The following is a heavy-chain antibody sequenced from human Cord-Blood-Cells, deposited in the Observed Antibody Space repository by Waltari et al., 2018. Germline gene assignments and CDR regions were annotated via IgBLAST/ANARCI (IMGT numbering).Heavy chain of an antibody. V-gene: IGHV4-34*01. CDR1: GGSFIGYY. CDR2: INHSGST. D-gene: IGHD3-10*01. CDR3: ARGGMVRGVAPYYYYGMDV. Sequence: QVQLQQWGAGLLKPSETLSLTCAVYGGSFIGYYWRWIRQPPAKRLEWIGEINHSGSTNYNPSLKSRVTISVDTSKTQFSLKLSSVTAADTAVYYCARGGMVRGVAPYYYYGMDVWGQGTTVTVSS. J-gene: IGHJ6*02.